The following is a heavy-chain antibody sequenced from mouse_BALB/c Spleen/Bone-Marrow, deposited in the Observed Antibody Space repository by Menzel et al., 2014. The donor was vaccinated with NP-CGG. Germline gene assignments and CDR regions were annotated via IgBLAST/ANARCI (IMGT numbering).Heavy chain of an antibody. V-gene: IGHV1-14*01. D-gene: IGHD2-14*01. CDR2: FNPYNDGS. CDR1: GYTFTSSV. J-gene: IGHJ2*01. CDR3: AKGGNYRYDFDY. Sequence: VQLKESGPELVKLGASVKMSCKASGYTFTSSVMHWVKKKPGQGLEWIGYFNPYNDGSKYNEKFKGKATLTSDKSSSTAYMELSSPTSEDSAVYYCAKGGNYRYDFDYWGQGTTLTVSS.